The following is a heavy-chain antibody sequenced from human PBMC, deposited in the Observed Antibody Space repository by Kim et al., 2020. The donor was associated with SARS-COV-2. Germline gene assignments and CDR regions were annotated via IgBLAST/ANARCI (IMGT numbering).Heavy chain of an antibody. J-gene: IGHJ4*03. V-gene: IGHV4-59*13. D-gene: IGHD1-26*01. CDR1: VGSISSYY. CDR3: AGTETTWAPFKI. CDR2: INHTGST. Sequence: SETLSLTCTVSVGSISSYYWSWIRQPPGKGLDWIGLINHTGSTNYNPSLKSRVTISIDTSNNQFSLKLNSVTAADTAVYYCAGTETTWAPFKIWGHGTLVTASS.